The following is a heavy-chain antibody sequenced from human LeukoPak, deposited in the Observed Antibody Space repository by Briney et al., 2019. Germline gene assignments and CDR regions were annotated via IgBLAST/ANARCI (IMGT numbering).Heavy chain of an antibody. J-gene: IGHJ3*02. D-gene: IGHD4-17*01. Sequence: ASVKVSCKASGYTFTGYYMHWVRQAPGQGLEWMGWINPNSGGTNYAQKFQGRVTMTRDTSISTAYMELSRLRSDDMAVYYCARVWGAYGDYEYDAFDIWGQGTMVTVSS. CDR2: INPNSGGT. CDR3: ARVWGAYGDYEYDAFDI. V-gene: IGHV1-2*02. CDR1: GYTFTGYY.